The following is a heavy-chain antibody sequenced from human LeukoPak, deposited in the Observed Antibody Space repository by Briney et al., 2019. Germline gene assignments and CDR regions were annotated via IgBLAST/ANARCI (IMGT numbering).Heavy chain of an antibody. V-gene: IGHV1-2*04. D-gene: IGHD6-19*01. J-gene: IGHJ4*02. CDR2: INPNSGGT. Sequence: ASVKVSCKASGYTFTGYYMHWVRQAPGQGLEWMGWINPNSGGTNYAQKFQGWVTMTRDTSISTAYMELSRLRSDDTAVYYCARGYSSGWYDRIFDYWGRGTLVTVSS. CDR1: GYTFTGYY. CDR3: ARGYSSGWYDRIFDY.